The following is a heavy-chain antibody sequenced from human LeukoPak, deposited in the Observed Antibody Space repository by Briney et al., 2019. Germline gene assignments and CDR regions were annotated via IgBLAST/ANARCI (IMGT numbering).Heavy chain of an antibody. Sequence: GGSLRLSCAASGISFRSYGMNWVRQAPGKGLEWVSIIYSNGSTFYADSVKGRFTISRDNAKNSLYLQMSSLKASDTAMYYCARRGYYDRNFDYWGQGTLVTVSS. J-gene: IGHJ4*02. CDR1: GISFRSYG. D-gene: IGHD3-22*01. V-gene: IGHV3-53*01. CDR2: IYSNGST. CDR3: ARRGYYDRNFDY.